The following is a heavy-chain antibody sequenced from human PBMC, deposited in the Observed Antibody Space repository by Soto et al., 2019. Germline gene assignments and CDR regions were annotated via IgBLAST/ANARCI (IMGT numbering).Heavy chain of an antibody. V-gene: IGHV3-23*01. D-gene: IGHD3-3*01. J-gene: IGHJ6*02. CDR3: AKNGDFWSWGMDV. CDR2: ISSSGDGT. CDR1: GFTFSTYA. Sequence: GSLRLSCAASGFTFSTYAMTWVRQAPGKGLEWVSMISSSGDGTYYEDSVKGRFTISRDNSRNTLNLQMNSLRAEDTAVYYCAKNGDFWSWGMDVWGQGTTVTVSS.